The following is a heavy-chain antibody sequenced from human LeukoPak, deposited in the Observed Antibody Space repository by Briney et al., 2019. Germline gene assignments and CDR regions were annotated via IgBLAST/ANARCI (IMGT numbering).Heavy chain of an antibody. V-gene: IGHV3-48*03. CDR1: GFTFSSYE. CDR3: AKAEGYDILTGLDY. D-gene: IGHD3-9*01. Sequence: PGGSLRLSCAVSGFTFSSYEMNWVRQAPGKGLEWVSYISSSGSTIYYADSVKGRFTISRDNSKNTLYLQMNSLRTEDTAVYYCAKAEGYDILTGLDYWGQGTLVTVSS. CDR2: ISSSGSTI. J-gene: IGHJ4*02.